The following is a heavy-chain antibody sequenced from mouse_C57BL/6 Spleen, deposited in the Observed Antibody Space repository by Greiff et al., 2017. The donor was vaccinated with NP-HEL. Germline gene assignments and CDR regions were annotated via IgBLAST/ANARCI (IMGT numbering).Heavy chain of an antibody. CDR3: AREGGGIAY. J-gene: IGHJ3*01. Sequence: QVHVKQSGPELVKPGASVKISCKASGYAFSSSWMNWVKQRPGKGLEWIGRIYPGDGDTNYNGKFKGKATLTADKSSSTAYMQLSSLTSEDSAVYFCAREGGGIAYWGQGTLVTVSA. V-gene: IGHV1-82*01. CDR2: IYPGDGDT. CDR1: GYAFSSSW.